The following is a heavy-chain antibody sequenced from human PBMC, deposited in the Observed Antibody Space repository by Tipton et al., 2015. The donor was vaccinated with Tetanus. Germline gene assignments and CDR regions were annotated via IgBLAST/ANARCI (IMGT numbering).Heavy chain of an antibody. D-gene: IGHD3-10*01. CDR2: INHRGGT. CDR3: ARERNVGVSVRDGMDV. Sequence: TLSLTCAVKGGSFSGYYWTWIRQAPGKGLEWIGQINHRGGTSYSSSLKSRVTISLDTSKNHFSLRRRSVTAADTAVYFCARERNVGVSVRDGMDVWGQGTTVTVSS. V-gene: IGHV4-34*01. J-gene: IGHJ6*02. CDR1: GGSFSGYY.